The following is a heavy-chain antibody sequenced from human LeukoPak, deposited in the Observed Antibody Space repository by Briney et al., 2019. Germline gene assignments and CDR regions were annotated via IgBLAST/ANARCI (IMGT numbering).Heavy chain of an antibody. J-gene: IGHJ4*02. CDR1: GFTFSSYA. CDR2: ISYDGSNK. V-gene: IGHV3-30*04. Sequence: GGSLRLSCAASGFTFSSYAMHWVRQAPGKGLEWVAVISYDGSNKYYADSVKGRFTISRDNSKNTLYLQMNSLRAEDTAVYYCSPSLYGSGSLDYWGQGTLVTVSS. CDR3: SPSLYGSGSLDY. D-gene: IGHD3-10*01.